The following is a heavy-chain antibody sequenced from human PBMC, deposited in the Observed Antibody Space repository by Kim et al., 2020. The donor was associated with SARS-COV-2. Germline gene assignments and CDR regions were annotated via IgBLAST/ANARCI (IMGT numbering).Heavy chain of an antibody. Sequence: SETLSLTCTVSGGSISSSSYYWGWIRQPPGKGLEWIGSIYYSGSTYYNPSLKSRVTISVDTSKNQFSLKLSSVTAADTAVYYCARHFSSRSSSSFHPFGYWGQGTLVTVSS. CDR2: IYYSGST. D-gene: IGHD6-6*01. CDR3: ARHFSSRSSSSFHPFGY. J-gene: IGHJ4*02. V-gene: IGHV4-39*01. CDR1: GGSISSSSYY.